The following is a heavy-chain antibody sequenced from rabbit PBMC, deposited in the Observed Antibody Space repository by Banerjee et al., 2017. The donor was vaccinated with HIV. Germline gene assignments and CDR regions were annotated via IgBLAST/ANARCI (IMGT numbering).Heavy chain of an antibody. J-gene: IGHJ4*01. CDR1: GFSFSSGYD. CDR3: ARGISDYHYFNL. Sequence: QSLEESGGDLVKPGASLTLTCTASGFSFSSGYDMCWVRQAPGKGLEWIACIYTSSDRTWYASWAKGRFTISETSSTTVTLQMTSLTAADTATYFCARGISDYHYFNLWGPGTLVTVS. CDR2: IYTSSDRT. D-gene: IGHD2-1*01. V-gene: IGHV1S40*01.